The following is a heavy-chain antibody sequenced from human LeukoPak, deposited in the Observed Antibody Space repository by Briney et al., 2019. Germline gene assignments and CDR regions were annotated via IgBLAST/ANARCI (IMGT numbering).Heavy chain of an antibody. D-gene: IGHD2-21*02. CDR2: ISRNSGAI. V-gene: IGHV3-9*01. CDR1: AFTFDDYA. CDR3: AKGISVTDYYYGMDV. Sequence: PGGSLRLSCAASAFTFDDYATHWVRQAPGKGLEWVSGISRNSGAIGYADSVKGRFTISRDNAKNSLFLQMNSLQDEDTALYFCAKGISVTDYYYGMDVWGQGTTVTVSS. J-gene: IGHJ6*02.